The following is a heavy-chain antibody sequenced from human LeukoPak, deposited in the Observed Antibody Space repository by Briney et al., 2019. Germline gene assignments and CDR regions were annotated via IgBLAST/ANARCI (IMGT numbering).Heavy chain of an antibody. CDR3: ARLLPVAGTDC. J-gene: IGHJ4*02. CDR1: GFTFSSYW. D-gene: IGHD6-19*01. Sequence: GGSLRLSCAASGFTFSSYWLHWVRQAPGKGLVWVSRINSDGSSTSYADSVKGRFTISRDNAKNTLYLQMNSLRAEDTAVYYCARLLPVAGTDCWGQETLVTVSS. V-gene: IGHV3-74*01. CDR2: INSDGSST.